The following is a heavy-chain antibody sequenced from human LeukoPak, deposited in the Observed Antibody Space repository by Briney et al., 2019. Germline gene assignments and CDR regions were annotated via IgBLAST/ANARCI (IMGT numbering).Heavy chain of an antibody. CDR3: ARGLSYDILTGYYPDDY. CDR1: GGSISGYY. Sequence: SETLSLTCTVSGGSISGYYWSWIRQPPGKGLEWIGEINHSGSTNYNPSLKSRVTISVDTSKNQFSLKLSSVTAADTAVYYCARGLSYDILTGYYPDDYWGQGTLVTVSS. D-gene: IGHD3-9*01. V-gene: IGHV4-34*01. CDR2: INHSGST. J-gene: IGHJ4*02.